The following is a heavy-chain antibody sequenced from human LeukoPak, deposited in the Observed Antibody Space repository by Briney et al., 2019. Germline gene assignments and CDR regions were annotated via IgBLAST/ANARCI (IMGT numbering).Heavy chain of an antibody. V-gene: IGHV3-53*01. CDR1: GFTFSSYS. CDR3: ARRSTMVRGVIGWFDP. CDR2: IYSGGST. Sequence: GGSLRLSCAASGFTFSSYSMNWVRQAPGKGLEWVSVIYSGGSTYYADSVKGRFTISRDNSKNTLYLQMNSLRAEDTAVYYCARRSTMVRGVIGWFDPWGQGTLVTVSS. D-gene: IGHD3-10*01. J-gene: IGHJ5*02.